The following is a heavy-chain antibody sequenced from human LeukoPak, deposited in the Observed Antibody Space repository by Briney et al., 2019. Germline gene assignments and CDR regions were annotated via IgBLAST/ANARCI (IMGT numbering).Heavy chain of an antibody. V-gene: IGHV3-30*18. CDR3: AKDTYYYDSSGYYLDY. CDR2: ISYDGSNK. D-gene: IGHD3-22*01. Sequence: GGSLRLSCAASGFTFSSYGMHWVRQAPGKGLEWVVVISYDGSNKYYADSVKGRFTISRDNSKNTLYLQMNSLRAEDTAVYYCAKDTYYYDSSGYYLDYWGQGTLVTVSS. CDR1: GFTFSSYG. J-gene: IGHJ4*02.